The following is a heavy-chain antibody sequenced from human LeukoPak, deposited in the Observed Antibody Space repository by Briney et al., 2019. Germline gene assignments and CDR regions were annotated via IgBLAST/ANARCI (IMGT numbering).Heavy chain of an antibody. D-gene: IGHD3-10*01. Sequence: GRSLRLSCAASGFTFDDYAMHWVRQAPGKGLEWVSGISWNSGSIGYADSVKGRFTISRDNAKNSLYLQMNSLRAEDTAVYYCARDNYYGSGWGQGTLVTVSS. CDR2: ISWNSGSI. V-gene: IGHV3-9*01. J-gene: IGHJ4*02. CDR3: ARDNYYGSG. CDR1: GFTFDDYA.